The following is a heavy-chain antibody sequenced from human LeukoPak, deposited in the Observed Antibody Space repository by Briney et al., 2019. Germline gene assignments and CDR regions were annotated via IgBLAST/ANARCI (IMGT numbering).Heavy chain of an antibody. Sequence: PGGSLRLSCAASGFTFSRHWMSWVRQAPGKRLEWVAKIKQDGSEKYYVDSVKGRFTISRDNAKNSLYLQMNSLRPEDTAVYYCARAPAAARPYYFAYRGQGTLVTVSS. CDR2: IKQDGSEK. J-gene: IGHJ4*02. CDR3: ARAPAAARPYYFAY. CDR1: GFTFSRHW. D-gene: IGHD6-13*01. V-gene: IGHV3-7*01.